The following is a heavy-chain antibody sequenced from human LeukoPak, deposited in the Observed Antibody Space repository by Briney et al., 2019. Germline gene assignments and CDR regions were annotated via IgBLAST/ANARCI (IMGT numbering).Heavy chain of an antibody. CDR3: ARDSYYDSSGPLPGY. CDR1: GYTFTSYG. D-gene: IGHD3-22*01. J-gene: IGHJ4*02. V-gene: IGHV1-18*01. Sequence: GASVKVSCKASGYTFTSYGISWVRQAPGQGLEWMGWISAYNGNTNYAQKLQGRVTMTTDTSTSTAYMELRSLRSDDTAVYYCARDSYYDSSGPLPGYWGQGTLVTVSS. CDR2: ISAYNGNT.